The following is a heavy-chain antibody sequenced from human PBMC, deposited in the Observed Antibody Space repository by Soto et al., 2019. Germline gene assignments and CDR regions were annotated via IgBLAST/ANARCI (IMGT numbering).Heavy chain of an antibody. CDR1: GFTFSSYE. V-gene: IGHV3-48*03. D-gene: IGHD3-22*01. CDR3: ARDGRNYYDSSGYSQPFDY. J-gene: IGHJ4*02. Sequence: GGSLRLSCAASGFTFSSYEMNWVRQAPGKGLEWVSYISSSGSTIYCADSVKGRFTISRDNAKNSLYLQMNSLRAEDTAVYYCARDGRNYYDSSGYSQPFDYWGQGTLVTVSS. CDR2: ISSSGSTI.